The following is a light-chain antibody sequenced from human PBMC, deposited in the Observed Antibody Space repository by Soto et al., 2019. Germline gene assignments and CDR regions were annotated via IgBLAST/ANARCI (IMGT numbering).Light chain of an antibody. J-gene: IGKJ1*01. CDR1: QSISSW. CDR3: QQYNDYSGT. V-gene: IGKV1-5*03. CDR2: KAS. Sequence: DIQMTQSPSTLSASVGDRVTITCRASQSISSWLAWYQQKPGKATKLLIYKASSLESGVPSRFSGSGSGTEFTLTISSLQPDDFATYYCQQYNDYSGTFGQGTKVEIK.